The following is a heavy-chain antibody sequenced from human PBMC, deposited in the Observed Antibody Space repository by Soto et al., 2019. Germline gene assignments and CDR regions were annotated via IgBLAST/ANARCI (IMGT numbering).Heavy chain of an antibody. V-gene: IGHV3-30-3*01. CDR1: GFTFSSYA. CDR2: ISYDGSNK. Sequence: SLRLSCAASGFTFSSYAMHWVRQAPGKGLEWVAVISYDGSNKYYADSVKGRFTISRDNSKNTLYLQMNSLRAEDTAVYYCARAYGYDSRYYYYGMDVWGQGTTVTVSS. D-gene: IGHD5-12*01. J-gene: IGHJ6*02. CDR3: ARAYGYDSRYYYYGMDV.